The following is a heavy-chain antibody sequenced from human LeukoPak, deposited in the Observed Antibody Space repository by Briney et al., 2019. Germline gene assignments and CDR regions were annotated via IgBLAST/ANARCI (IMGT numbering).Heavy chain of an antibody. CDR1: GFTFSSYA. CDR2: ISYDGSNK. J-gene: IGHJ4*02. Sequence: GGSLRLSCAASGFTFSSYAMHWVRQAPGKGLEWVAVISYDGSNKYYADSVKGRFTISRDNSKNTLYLQMNSLRAEDTAVYYCARFSHPGVDYWGQGTLVTVSS. CDR3: ARFSHPGVDY. V-gene: IGHV3-30*04.